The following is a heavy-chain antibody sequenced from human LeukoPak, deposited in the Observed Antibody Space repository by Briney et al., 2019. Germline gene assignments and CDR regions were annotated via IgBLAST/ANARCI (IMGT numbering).Heavy chain of an antibody. D-gene: IGHD6-13*01. CDR1: GYTFTSYG. V-gene: IGHV1-18*01. CDR2: ISAYNGNT. CDR3: ARDLRGGSSSWLPFWTL. Sequence: ASVKVSCKASGYTFTSYGISWVRQAPGQGLEWMGWISAYNGNTNYAQKLQGRVTMTTDTSTSTAYMELGSLRSDDTAVYYCARDLRGGSSSWLPFWTLWGQGTLVTVSS. J-gene: IGHJ4*02.